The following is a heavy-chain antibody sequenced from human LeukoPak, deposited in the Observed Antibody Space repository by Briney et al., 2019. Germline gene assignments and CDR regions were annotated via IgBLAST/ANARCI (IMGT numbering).Heavy chain of an antibody. V-gene: IGHV3-20*04. CDR3: ARSRLRAVHWFDP. CDR2: INWNGGST. Sequence: GGSLRLSCAASGFTFDDYGMSWVRQAPGKGLEWVSGINWNGGSTGYADSVKGRFTISRDNAKNSLYLQMNSLRAAATALYYCARSRLRAVHWFDPWGQGTLVTVSS. J-gene: IGHJ5*02. D-gene: IGHD4-17*01. CDR1: GFTFDDYG.